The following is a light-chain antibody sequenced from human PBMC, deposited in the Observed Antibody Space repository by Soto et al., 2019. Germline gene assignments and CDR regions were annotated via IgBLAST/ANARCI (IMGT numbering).Light chain of an antibody. CDR2: WAS. J-gene: IGKJ1*01. CDR3: QQYYSTPWT. Sequence: DIVMTQSPDSLAVSLGERATINCKSSQSGLYRSDNKNYLAWYQQKPGQPPKLLIYWASTRESGVPDRFSGSWSGTDFTLTISSLQAEDVAVYYCQQYYSTPWTFGQGTKVEIK. CDR1: QSGLYRSDNKNY. V-gene: IGKV4-1*01.